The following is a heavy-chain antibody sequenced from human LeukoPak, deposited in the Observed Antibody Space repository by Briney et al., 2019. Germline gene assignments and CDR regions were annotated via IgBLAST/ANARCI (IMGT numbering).Heavy chain of an antibody. CDR1: GGSISSSSYY. CDR2: IYYSGST. D-gene: IGHD6-13*01. CDR3: ARDQIAAAGTGGGLFDY. V-gene: IGHV4-39*07. J-gene: IGHJ4*02. Sequence: PSETLSLTCTVSGGSISSSSYYWGWIRQPPGKGLEWIGSIYYSGSTYYNPSLKSRVTISVDTSKNQFSLKLSSVTAADTAVYYCARDQIAAAGTGGGLFDYWGQGTLVTVSS.